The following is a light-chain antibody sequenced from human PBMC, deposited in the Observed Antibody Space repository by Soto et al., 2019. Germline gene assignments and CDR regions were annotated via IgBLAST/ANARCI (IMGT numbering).Light chain of an antibody. Sequence: QSVLTQPPSVSGAPGQRVTISCTGSSSNIGAGYDVHWYQQVPGTAPKLLIYGNSNRPSGVPDRFSGPKSGTSASLAITGLQAEDEADYYCQSFGSSLSGYVFGTGTKVTVL. CDR1: SSNIGAGYD. CDR2: GNS. J-gene: IGLJ1*01. CDR3: QSFGSSLSGYV. V-gene: IGLV1-40*01.